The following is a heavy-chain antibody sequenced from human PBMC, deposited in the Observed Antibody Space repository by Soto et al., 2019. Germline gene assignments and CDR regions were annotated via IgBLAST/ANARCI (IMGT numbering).Heavy chain of an antibody. Sequence: QVQLQESGPGLVKPSQKLSLTCTVSGGSINSVGYYWNWIRQHPGKGLEWIGYVYYSGSTYYNPYLNSRFTISVDTAKNQFSLKLSSVTAADTAVYYCARSVLPWVQGTLVTVSS. CDR2: VYYSGST. J-gene: IGHJ4*02. CDR3: ARSVLP. CDR1: GGSINSVGYY. V-gene: IGHV4-31*03. D-gene: IGHD2-2*01.